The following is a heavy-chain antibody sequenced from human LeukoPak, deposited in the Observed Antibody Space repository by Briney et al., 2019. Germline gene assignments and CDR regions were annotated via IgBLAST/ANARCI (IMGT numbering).Heavy chain of an antibody. CDR1: GGSSSGYY. V-gene: IGHV4-34*01. Sequence: NPSETLSLTCAVYGGSSSGYYWSWIRQPPGKGLEWIGEINHSGSTNYNPSLKSRVTISVDTSKNQFSLKLSSVTAADTAVYYCAREAYYDILTGRYYYYYYMDVWGKGTTVTVSS. D-gene: IGHD3-9*01. CDR3: AREAYYDILTGRYYYYYYMDV. CDR2: INHSGST. J-gene: IGHJ6*03.